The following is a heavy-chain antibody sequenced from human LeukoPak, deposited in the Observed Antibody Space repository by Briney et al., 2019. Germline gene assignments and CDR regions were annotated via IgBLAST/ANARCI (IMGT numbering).Heavy chain of an antibody. D-gene: IGHD6-19*01. J-gene: IGHJ3*02. V-gene: IGHV3-9*01. CDR1: GFTFDDYA. CDR3: AKPWYSSGWYERRYSDFGAFDI. Sequence: QAGGSLGLSCAASGFTFDDYAMHWVRQAPGKGLEWVSGISWNSGSIGYADSVKGRFTISRDNAKNSLYLQMNSLRAEDTALYYCAKPWYSSGWYERRYSDFGAFDIWGQGTMVTVSS. CDR2: ISWNSGSI.